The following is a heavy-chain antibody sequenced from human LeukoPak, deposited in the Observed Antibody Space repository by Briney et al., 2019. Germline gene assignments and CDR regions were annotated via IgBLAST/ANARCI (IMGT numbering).Heavy chain of an antibody. V-gene: IGHV3-48*04. Sequence: PGGSLRLSCTASGFTFGPYTMNWVRQAPGKGLEWVSYISSSSDTIYYADSVKGRFTISRDNAKNSLYLQMNSLRAEDTAVYYCAKDPRPDCGGNSCGYWGQGTLVTVSS. CDR3: AKDPRPDCGGNSCGY. CDR2: ISSSSDTI. CDR1: GFTFGPYT. D-gene: IGHD4-23*01. J-gene: IGHJ4*02.